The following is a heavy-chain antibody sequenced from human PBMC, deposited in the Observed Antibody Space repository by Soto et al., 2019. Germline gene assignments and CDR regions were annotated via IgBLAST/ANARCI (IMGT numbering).Heavy chain of an antibody. CDR1: GDSMNNAAYY. CDR3: ARERAHHHESSGRLDV. J-gene: IGHJ4*02. CDR2: ISYSGNT. Sequence: SETLSLTCSVSGDSMNNAAYYWTWIRQPPGKGLQWIGYISYSGNTFYNPSLKTRLTMSVDTSKNQFSVRLRSVTAADTAVYYCARERAHHHESSGRLDVWGQGMLVTVSS. D-gene: IGHD3-22*01. V-gene: IGHV4-30-4*01.